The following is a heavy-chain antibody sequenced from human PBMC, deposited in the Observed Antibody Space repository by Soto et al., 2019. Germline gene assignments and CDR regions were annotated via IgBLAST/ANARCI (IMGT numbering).Heavy chain of an antibody. CDR2: IYSGGST. D-gene: IGHD5-12*01. Sequence: GGSLGLSCAASGVTVSSNYMSWVRQAPGKGLEWVSVIYSGGSTYYADSVKGRFTISRDNSKNTLYLQMNSLRAEDTAVYYCARNIVATIGYYYYYMDVWGKGTTVTVSS. J-gene: IGHJ6*03. CDR3: ARNIVATIGYYYYYMDV. V-gene: IGHV3-66*01. CDR1: GVTVSSNY.